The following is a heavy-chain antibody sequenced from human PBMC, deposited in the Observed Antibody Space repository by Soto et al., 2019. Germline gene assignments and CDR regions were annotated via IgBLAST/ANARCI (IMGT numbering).Heavy chain of an antibody. Sequence: EVPLVESGGGLVQPGRSLRLSCAASGFTFDDYAMHWVRQAPGKGLEWVSGISWNSGSIGYADSVKGRFTISRDNAKNSLYLQMNSLRAEDTALYYCAKGLGEWSYYYYGMDVWGQGTTVTVSS. J-gene: IGHJ6*02. D-gene: IGHD3-16*01. CDR3: AKGLGEWSYYYYGMDV. CDR1: GFTFDDYA. V-gene: IGHV3-9*01. CDR2: ISWNSGSI.